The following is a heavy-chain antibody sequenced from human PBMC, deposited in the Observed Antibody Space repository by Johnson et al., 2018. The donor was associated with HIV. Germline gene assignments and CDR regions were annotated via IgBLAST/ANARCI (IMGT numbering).Heavy chain of an antibody. J-gene: IGHJ3*02. CDR2: IKQDGSEM. Sequence: VQLVESGGGVVQPGRYLRLSCAASGFTFSSYWMSWVRQAPGKGLEWVANIKQDGSEMYYVDSVKGRFTISRDNAKNSLYLQMNSLRAEDTAVYYCARGDYYDSSGFFIDAFDIWGQGTVVTVSS. CDR1: GFTFSSYW. V-gene: IGHV3-7*01. D-gene: IGHD3-22*01. CDR3: ARGDYYDSSGFFIDAFDI.